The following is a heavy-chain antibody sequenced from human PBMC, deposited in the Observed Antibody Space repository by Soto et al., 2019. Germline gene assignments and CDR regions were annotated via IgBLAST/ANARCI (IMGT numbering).Heavy chain of an antibody. CDR1: GFTFSSYA. CDR3: ILYCSSTSCIDY. J-gene: IGHJ4*02. D-gene: IGHD2-2*01. CDR2: ISGSGGST. Sequence: GGSLRLSCAASGFTFSSYAMSWFRQAPGKGLEWVSAISGSGGSTYYADSVKGRFTISRDNSKNTLYLQMNSLRAEDTAVYYCILYCSSTSCIDYWGQGTLVTVSS. V-gene: IGHV3-23*01.